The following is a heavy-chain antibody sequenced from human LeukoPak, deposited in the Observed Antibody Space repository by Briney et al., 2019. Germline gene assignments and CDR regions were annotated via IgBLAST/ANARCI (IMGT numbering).Heavy chain of an antibody. D-gene: IGHD2-8*01. V-gene: IGHV1-2*02. CDR3: ARLGYCTNGVCYSLIDY. CDR2: INPNSGGT. CDR1: GYTFTGYY. Sequence: ASVKVSCKASGYTFTGYYMHWVRQAPGQGLEWMGWINPNSGGTNNAQQFQGRVTMTRDTSTNTAYMELSKLRSDDTAVYYCARLGYCTNGVCYSLIDYWGQGTLVTVSS. J-gene: IGHJ4*02.